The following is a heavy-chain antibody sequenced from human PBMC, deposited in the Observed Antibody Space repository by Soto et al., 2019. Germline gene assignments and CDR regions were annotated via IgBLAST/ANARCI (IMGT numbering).Heavy chain of an antibody. J-gene: IGHJ4*02. Sequence: QVQLVESGGGVVQPGRSLRLSCAASGFTFSSYGMHWVRQAPGKGLEWVAVIWYDGSNKYYADSVKGRFTISRDNSKNMLYLQMNSLRAEDTAVYYCASEQQLAFDYWGQGTLVTVSS. D-gene: IGHD6-13*01. CDR3: ASEQQLAFDY. V-gene: IGHV3-33*01. CDR2: IWYDGSNK. CDR1: GFTFSSYG.